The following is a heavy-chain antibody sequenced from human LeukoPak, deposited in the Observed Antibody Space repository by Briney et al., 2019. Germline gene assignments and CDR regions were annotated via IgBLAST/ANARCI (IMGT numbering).Heavy chain of an antibody. Sequence: PGGSLRLSCAASGFTFSSYGMHWVRQAPGKGLEWVAVISYDGSNKYYADSVKGRFTISRDNSKNTLYLQMNSLRAEDTAVYYCANSHDFWSGYYDYWGQGTLVTVSS. D-gene: IGHD3-3*01. V-gene: IGHV3-30*18. CDR1: GFTFSSYG. CDR2: ISYDGSNK. CDR3: ANSHDFWSGYYDY. J-gene: IGHJ4*02.